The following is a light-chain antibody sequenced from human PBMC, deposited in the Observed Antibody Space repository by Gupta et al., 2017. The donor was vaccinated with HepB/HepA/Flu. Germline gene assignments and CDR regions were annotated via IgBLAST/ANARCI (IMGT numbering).Light chain of an antibody. CDR3: QAWDSTTGV. Sequence: SYDRTPPSLFSVSARPPASIACSGDQLGDKFTSWYQQKPGQSPVLVTFQDYKRPSGIPERFSGSNSGNTATLTISGAQTMDEADYYCQAWDSTTGVFGAGTKVTVL. CDR2: QDY. CDR1: QLGDKF. V-gene: IGLV3-1*01. J-gene: IGLJ1*01.